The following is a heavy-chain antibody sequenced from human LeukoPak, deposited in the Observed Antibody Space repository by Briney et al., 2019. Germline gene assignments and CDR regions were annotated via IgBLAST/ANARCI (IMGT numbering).Heavy chain of an antibody. V-gene: IGHV3-33*08. Sequence: GGSLRLSCAGSGFTFGGYGMHWFRQTPAKGLEWVAVIAYDGSRAFYADSVKGRFTISRDNSKNTMSVQMDDLRAEDTAVYYCTRYNKDPCDHWGQGTLVTVSS. CDR1: GFTFGGYG. D-gene: IGHD1-14*01. J-gene: IGHJ4*02. CDR3: TRYNKDPCDH. CDR2: IAYDGSRA.